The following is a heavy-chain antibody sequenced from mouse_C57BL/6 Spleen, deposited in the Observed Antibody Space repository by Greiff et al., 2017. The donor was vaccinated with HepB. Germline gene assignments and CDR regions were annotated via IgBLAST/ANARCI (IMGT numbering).Heavy chain of an antibody. V-gene: IGHV1-59*01. CDR1: GYTFTSYW. CDR3: ARYYYGSPYWYFDV. J-gene: IGHJ1*03. D-gene: IGHD1-1*01. CDR2: IDPSDSYT. Sequence: VQLQQSGAELVRPGTSVKLSCKASGYTFTSYWMHWVKQRPGQGLEWIGVIDPSDSYTNYNQKFKGKATLTVDTSSSTAYMQLSSLTSEDSAVYYCARYYYGSPYWYFDVWGTRTTVTVSS.